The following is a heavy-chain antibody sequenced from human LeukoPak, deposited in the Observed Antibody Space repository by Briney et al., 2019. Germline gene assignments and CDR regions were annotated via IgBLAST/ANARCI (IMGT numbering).Heavy chain of an antibody. CDR3: ARYQTGTMFAV. D-gene: IGHD1/OR15-1a*01. CDR1: GGSISSYY. Sequence: SETLSLTCAVSGGSISSYYWGWIRQPPGKGLEWIGTHSHSGSAYYNPSLRSRITMSLDTSENQLSLKLYSVTAADTAIYYCARYQTGTMFAVWGQGTLVTISS. CDR2: HSHSGSA. J-gene: IGHJ4*02. V-gene: IGHV4-59*10.